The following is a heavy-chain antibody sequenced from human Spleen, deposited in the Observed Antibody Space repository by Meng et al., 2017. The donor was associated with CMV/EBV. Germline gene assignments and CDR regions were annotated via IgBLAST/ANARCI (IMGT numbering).Heavy chain of an antibody. Sequence: GESLKISCVASGFTFRTYSMNWVRQAPGKGLEWVSAISYSSTYMYYADSVRGRFTISRDNAKNSLYLQMNSLRAEDTAVYYCARMEDIVVGGFDYWGQGTLVTVSS. V-gene: IGHV3-21*01. J-gene: IGHJ4*02. CDR2: ISYSSTYM. CDR1: GFTFRTYS. D-gene: IGHD2-2*01. CDR3: ARMEDIVVGGFDY.